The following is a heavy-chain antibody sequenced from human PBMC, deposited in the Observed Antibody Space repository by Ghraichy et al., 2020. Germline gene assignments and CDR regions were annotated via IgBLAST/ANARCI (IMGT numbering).Heavy chain of an antibody. D-gene: IGHD3-22*01. CDR2: ISSSSSTI. Sequence: GGSLRLSCAASGFTFSSYSMNWVRQAPGKGLEWVSYISSSSSTIYYTDSVKGRFTISRDNAKNSLYLQMNSLRDEDTAVYYCAREYYYDSSGYYLVLDYYYGMDVWGQGTTVTVSS. J-gene: IGHJ6*02. V-gene: IGHV3-48*02. CDR1: GFTFSSYS. CDR3: AREYYYDSSGYYLVLDYYYGMDV.